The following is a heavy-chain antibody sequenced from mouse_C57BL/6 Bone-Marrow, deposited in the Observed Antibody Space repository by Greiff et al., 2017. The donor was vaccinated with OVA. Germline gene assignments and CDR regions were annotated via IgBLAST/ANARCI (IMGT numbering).Heavy chain of an antibody. D-gene: IGHD1-1*01. V-gene: IGHV1-81*01. CDR1: GYTFTSYG. CDR2: IYPRSGNT. CDR3: ATGYYGPWYFDV. J-gene: IGHJ1*03. Sequence: VQLQQSGAELARPGASVKLSCKASGYTFTSYGISWVKQRTGQGLEWIGEIYPRSGNTYYNEKFKGKATLTADKSSSTAYMELRSLTSEDSAVDFCATGYYGPWYFDVWGTGTTVTVSS.